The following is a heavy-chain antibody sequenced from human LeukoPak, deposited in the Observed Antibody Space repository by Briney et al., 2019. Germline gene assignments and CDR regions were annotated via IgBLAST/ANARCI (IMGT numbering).Heavy chain of an antibody. D-gene: IGHD2-21*02. CDR2: ISYDGSNK. Sequence: GGSLRLSCAASGFIFKSYGMHWVRQAPGKGLEWVAVISYDGSNKYYADSVKGRFTISRDNSKNTLYLQMNSLRAEDTAVYYCARDVTYFDYWGQGTLVTVSS. CDR3: ARDVTYFDY. V-gene: IGHV3-30*19. J-gene: IGHJ4*02. CDR1: GFIFKSYG.